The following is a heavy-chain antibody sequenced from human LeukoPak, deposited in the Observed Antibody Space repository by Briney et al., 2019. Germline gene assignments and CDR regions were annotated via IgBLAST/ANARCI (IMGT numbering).Heavy chain of an antibody. CDR3: ARSGGWQSPFDY. CDR2: IYTSGST. V-gene: IGHV4-4*09. D-gene: IGHD6-19*01. J-gene: IGHJ4*02. CDR1: GGSISSYY. Sequence: SETLSLTCTVSGGSISSYYWSWIRRPPGKGLEWIGYIYTSGSTNYNPSLKSRVTISLDTSKNHFSLNLSSVTAADTAMYYCARSGGWQSPFDYRGQGTLVTVFS.